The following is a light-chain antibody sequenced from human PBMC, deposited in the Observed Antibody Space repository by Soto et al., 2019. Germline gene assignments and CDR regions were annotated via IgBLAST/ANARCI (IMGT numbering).Light chain of an antibody. CDR2: AAS. V-gene: IGKV1-6*01. CDR3: LRDYNYPYT. J-gene: IGKJ2*01. CDR1: QGIRND. Sequence: AIQMTQSPSSLSASVGDRVTITCRASQGIRNDLGWYQQKPGKAPKLLIYAASSLQSGVPSRFSGSGSGTDFTLTISSLQREDFATYYCLRDYNYPYTFGQGTKLEIK.